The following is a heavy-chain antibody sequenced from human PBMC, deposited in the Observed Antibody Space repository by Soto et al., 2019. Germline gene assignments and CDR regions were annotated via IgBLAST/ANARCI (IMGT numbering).Heavy chain of an antibody. CDR3: AREARIVVVPAAMRGYYYYYYMDV. J-gene: IGHJ6*03. V-gene: IGHV4-34*01. Sequence: SETLSLTCAVYGGSFSGYYWSWIRQPPGKGLEWIGEINHSGSTNYNPSLKSRVTISVDTSKNQFSLKLSSVTAADTALYYCAREARIVVVPAAMRGYYYYYYMDVWGKGTTVTVSS. CDR2: INHSGST. CDR1: GGSFSGYY. D-gene: IGHD2-2*01.